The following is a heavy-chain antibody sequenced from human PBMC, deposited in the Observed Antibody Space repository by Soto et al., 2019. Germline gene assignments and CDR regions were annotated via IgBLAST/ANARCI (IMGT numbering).Heavy chain of an antibody. CDR3: ARHAVHSSGFTEY. J-gene: IGHJ4*02. CDR1: GGSISSSSYY. D-gene: IGHD6-19*01. V-gene: IGHV4-39*01. Sequence: SDTLSLTCTVSGGSISSSSYYWGWIRQPPGKGLEWIGSIYYSGSTYYNPSLKSRVTISVDTSKNQFSLKLSSVTAADTAVYYCARHAVHSSGFTEYWGQGTLVTVSS. CDR2: IYYSGST.